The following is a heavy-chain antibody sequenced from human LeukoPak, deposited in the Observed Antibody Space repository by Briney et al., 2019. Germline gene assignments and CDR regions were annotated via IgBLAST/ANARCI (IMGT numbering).Heavy chain of an antibody. CDR2: IYYSGST. D-gene: IGHD6-13*01. V-gene: IGHV4-39*07. J-gene: IGHJ4*02. CDR1: GGSISSSSYY. CDR3: ARDVEQQLVPPY. Sequence: SETLSLTCTVSGGSISSSSYYWGWLRQPPGKGLEWIGSIYYSGSTYYNPSLKSRVTISVDTSKNQFSLKLSSVTAADTAVYYCARDVEQQLVPPYWGQGTLVTVSS.